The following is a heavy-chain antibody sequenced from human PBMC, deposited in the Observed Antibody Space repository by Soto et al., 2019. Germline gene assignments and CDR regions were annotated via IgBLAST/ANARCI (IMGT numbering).Heavy chain of an antibody. CDR3: ARDQPRWLNDAYDL. V-gene: IGHV1-18*01. D-gene: IGHD6-19*01. CDR1: GYTFMHYD. CDR2: IRPSTGKA. J-gene: IGHJ3*01. Sequence: QFQLVQSGADVKKPGASVKLSCKASGYTFMHYDIGWVRPAPGQGPDWLGRIRPSTGKADYPQKFQGRLTMPTDTSTTTAYMEMRSLRPDCTAVYYCARDQPRWLNDAYDLWGQGPRVTVSS.